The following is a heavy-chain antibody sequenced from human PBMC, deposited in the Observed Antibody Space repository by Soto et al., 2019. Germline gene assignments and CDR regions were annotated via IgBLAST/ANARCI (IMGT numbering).Heavy chain of an antibody. Sequence: SETLSLTCDVSGDTISTGGYTWAWIRQPPGEALEWIGHTYHSGNTYYNPSLKSRVIISVDRSKNQFSLKLRSVTAADTAVYYCARGPRHDILTGYSYYFDYWGQGTLVTVSS. D-gene: IGHD3-9*01. CDR2: TYHSGNT. CDR3: ARGPRHDILTGYSYYFDY. V-gene: IGHV4-30-2*01. CDR1: GDTISTGGYT. J-gene: IGHJ4*02.